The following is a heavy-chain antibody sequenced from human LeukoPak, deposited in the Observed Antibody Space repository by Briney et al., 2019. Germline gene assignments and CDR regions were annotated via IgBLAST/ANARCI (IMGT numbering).Heavy chain of an antibody. D-gene: IGHD6-13*01. J-gene: IGHJ6*02. CDR1: GYTFTSYG. V-gene: IGHV1-18*01. CDR2: VSAYNLTT. CDR3: ARLEYTSSWFYYYCMDV. Sequence: ASVKVSCKASGYTFTSYGMSWVRQAPGQGREWMGWVSAYNLTTNYSQTLHTTATMTTHPSTSTAYMELRSLRSDHTAVYYCARLEYTSSWFYYYCMDVWGQGTTVTVSS.